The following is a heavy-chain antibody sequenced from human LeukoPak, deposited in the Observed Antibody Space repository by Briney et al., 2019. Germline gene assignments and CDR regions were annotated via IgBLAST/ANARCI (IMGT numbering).Heavy chain of an antibody. Sequence: GGSLRLSCAASGFTFSSYEMNWVRQAPGKGLEWVSCISSSGSTIYYADSVKGRFTISRDNAKNSLYLQMNSLRAEDTAVYYCARDRYYDFWSGYYIGGGLDYWGQGTLVTVSS. CDR3: ARDRYYDFWSGYYIGGGLDY. J-gene: IGHJ4*02. D-gene: IGHD3-3*01. CDR1: GFTFSSYE. V-gene: IGHV3-48*03. CDR2: ISSSGSTI.